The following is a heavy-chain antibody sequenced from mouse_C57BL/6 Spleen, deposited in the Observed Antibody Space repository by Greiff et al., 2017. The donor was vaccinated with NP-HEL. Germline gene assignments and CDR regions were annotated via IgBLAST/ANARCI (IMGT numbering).Heavy chain of an antibody. J-gene: IGHJ4*01. V-gene: IGHV1-39*01. CDR1: GYSFTDYN. CDR2: INPNYGTT. D-gene: IGHD2-5*01. CDR3: ARERVYYSNYGNYAMDY. Sequence: VQLQQSGPELVKPGASVKISCKASGYSFTDYNMNWVKQSNGKSLEWIGVINPNYGTTSYNQKFKGKATLTVDQSSSTAYMQLSSLTSEDSAVYYCARERVYYSNYGNYAMDYWGQGTSVTVSS.